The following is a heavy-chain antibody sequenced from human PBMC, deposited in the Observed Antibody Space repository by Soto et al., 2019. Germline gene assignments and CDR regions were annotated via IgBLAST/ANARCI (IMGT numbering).Heavy chain of an antibody. J-gene: IGHJ5*02. D-gene: IGHD3-9*01. CDR1: GGAISSVDYY. V-gene: IGHV4-30-4*01. Sequence: QVQLQESGPGLVKASQTLSLTCTVSGGAISSVDYYWSWIRQPPGKGLEWIGYIYYSGHTYYNPSLTCRVSMSRGTSKNPFPLKLSSVTSADTAVYYCASAPLDYRVLGGYDPGCFDPWGQGTLVTVSS. CDR2: IYYSGHT. CDR3: ASAPLDYRVLGGYDPGCFDP.